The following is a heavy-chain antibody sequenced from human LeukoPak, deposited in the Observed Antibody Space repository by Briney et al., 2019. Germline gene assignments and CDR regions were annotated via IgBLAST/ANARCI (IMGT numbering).Heavy chain of an antibody. CDR3: ARERMADYYDISGYYYSYDYMDV. CDR2: IKQDGSEK. D-gene: IGHD3-22*01. Sequence: PGGSLRLSCAASGFSFSTYWMSWVRQAPGKGLEWVANIKQDGSEKYYVDSVKGRFTISRDNAKNSPYLQMNSLRAEDTAVYYCARERMADYYDISGYYYSYDYMDVWGKGTTVTVSS. J-gene: IGHJ6*03. CDR1: GFSFSTYW. V-gene: IGHV3-7*01.